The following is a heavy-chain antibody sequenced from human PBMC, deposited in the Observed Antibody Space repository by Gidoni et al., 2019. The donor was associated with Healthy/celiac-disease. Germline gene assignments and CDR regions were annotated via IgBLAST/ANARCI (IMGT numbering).Heavy chain of an antibody. CDR3: AAGVGATPAVDAFDI. CDR1: VFTFTSSA. CDR2: IVVGSGNT. D-gene: IGHD1-26*01. J-gene: IGHJ3*02. V-gene: IGHV1-58*01. Sequence: QMQLVQSGPEVKKPGTSVKGSCKASVFTFTSSAVQWVRQARGQGLEWIGWIVVGSGNTNYAQKFQERVTITRDMSTSTAYMELSSLRSEDTAVYYCAAGVGATPAVDAFDIWGQGTMVTVSS.